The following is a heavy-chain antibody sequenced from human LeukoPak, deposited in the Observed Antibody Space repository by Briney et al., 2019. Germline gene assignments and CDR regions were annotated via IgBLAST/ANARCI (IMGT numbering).Heavy chain of an antibody. Sequence: PSETLSLTCTVSAGSISSYYWTWIRQPPGKGLEWIGYIYYSGSTYYNPSLKSRVTISVDTSKNQFSLKLSSVTAADTAVYYCARGPYSSSWYVAENWFDPWGQGTLVTVSS. CDR2: IYYSGST. V-gene: IGHV4-59*12. CDR1: AGSISSYY. J-gene: IGHJ5*02. CDR3: ARGPYSSSWYVAENWFDP. D-gene: IGHD6-13*01.